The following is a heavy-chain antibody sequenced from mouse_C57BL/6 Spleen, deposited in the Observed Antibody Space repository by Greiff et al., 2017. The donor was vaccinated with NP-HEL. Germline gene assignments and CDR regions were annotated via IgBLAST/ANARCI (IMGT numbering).Heavy chain of an antibody. V-gene: IGHV5-9*01. J-gene: IGHJ2*01. D-gene: IGHD1-1*01. Sequence: DVMLVESGGGLVKPGGSLKLSCAASGFTFSSYTMSWVRQTPEKRLEWVATISGGGGNTYYPDSVKGRFTISRDNAKNTLYLQMSSLRSEDTALYYCARYYYGSYFDYWGQGTTLTVSS. CDR3: ARYYYGSYFDY. CDR2: ISGGGGNT. CDR1: GFTFSSYT.